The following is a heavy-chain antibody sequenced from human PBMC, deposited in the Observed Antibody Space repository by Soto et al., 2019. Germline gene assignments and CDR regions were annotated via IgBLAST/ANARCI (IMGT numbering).Heavy chain of an antibody. CDR2: ISYDGSNK. CDR3: APMGV. V-gene: IGHV3-30*03. CDR1: GFTFSSYG. J-gene: IGHJ6*02. Sequence: GGSLRLSCAASGFTFSSYGMHWVRQAPGKGLEWVAVISYDGSNKYYADSVKGRFTISRDNSKNTLYLQMSSLRADDTAVYYCAPMGVWGQGTTVTVSS.